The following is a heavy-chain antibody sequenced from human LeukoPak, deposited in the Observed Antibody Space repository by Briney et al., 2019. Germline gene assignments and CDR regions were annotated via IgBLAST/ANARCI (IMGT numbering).Heavy chain of an antibody. V-gene: IGHV1-18*01. J-gene: IGHJ3*02. CDR1: GYTFTSYG. D-gene: IGHD1-26*01. CDR3: ARDQTVRLGAIPGPLDAFDI. Sequence: ASVKVSCKASGYTFTSYGISWVRQAPGQGLEWMGWISAYNGNTNYAQKLQGRVTMTTDTSTSTAYMELWSLRSDDTAVYYCARDQTVRLGAIPGPLDAFDIWGQGTMVTVS. CDR2: ISAYNGNT.